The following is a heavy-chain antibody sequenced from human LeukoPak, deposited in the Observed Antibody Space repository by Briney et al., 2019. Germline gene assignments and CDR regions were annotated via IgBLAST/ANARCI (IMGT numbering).Heavy chain of an antibody. Sequence: SETLSLTCTVSGGSISSSSYYWSWIRQPPGKGLEWIGSMYYSGSTYYNPSLKSRVTISVDMSKNRFSLKLSSVTAADTAVYYCARHAHSYCVPVYWGQGTLVTVSS. J-gene: IGHJ4*02. V-gene: IGHV4-39*01. CDR3: ARHAHSYCVPVY. CDR1: GGSISSSSYY. CDR2: MYYSGST. D-gene: IGHD2-21*01.